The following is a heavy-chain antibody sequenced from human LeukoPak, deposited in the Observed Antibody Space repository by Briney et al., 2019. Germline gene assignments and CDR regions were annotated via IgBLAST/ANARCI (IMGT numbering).Heavy chain of an antibody. CDR3: ARNGRGSSGDY. CDR2: ISYDGSNK. D-gene: IGHD3-10*01. CDR1: GFTFSSYW. J-gene: IGHJ4*02. V-gene: IGHV3-30*03. Sequence: GGSLRLSCAASGFTFSSYWMSWVRQAPGKGLEWVAVISYDGSNKYYADSVKGRFTISRDNSKNTLYLQMNSLRAEDTAVYYCARNGRGSSGDYWGQGTLVTVSS.